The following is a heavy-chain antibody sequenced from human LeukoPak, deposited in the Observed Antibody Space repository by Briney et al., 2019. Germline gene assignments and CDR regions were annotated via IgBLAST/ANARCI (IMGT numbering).Heavy chain of an antibody. CDR2: IFPGDSYT. Sequence: GESLKISCKGSGYNFANYGVGWVRQMPGKGLEWMGIIFPGDSYTRYSPSFQGQVTFSADKSISTAYLQWSSLKASDTATYYCARRDISSWFFDYWGQGTLVTVSS. CDR1: GYNFANYG. D-gene: IGHD6-13*01. CDR3: ARRDISSWFFDY. J-gene: IGHJ4*02. V-gene: IGHV5-51*01.